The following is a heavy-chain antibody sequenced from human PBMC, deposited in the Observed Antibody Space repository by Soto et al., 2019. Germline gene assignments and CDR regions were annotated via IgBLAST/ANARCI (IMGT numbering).Heavy chain of an antibody. CDR2: VSHDGRNT. D-gene: IGHD6-19*01. Sequence: VQLVESGGGVVQPGRSLRLSCAASGFTFSDYAMHWVRQAPGKGLEWVAVVSHDGRNTHYADSVKGRFTISRDSSETTVSLEMTSLRAEDTAVYYGAKGGRQWLVTSDFNYWGQGALVTVSS. CDR1: GFTFSDYA. J-gene: IGHJ4*02. V-gene: IGHV3-30*18. CDR3: AKGGRQWLVTSDFNY.